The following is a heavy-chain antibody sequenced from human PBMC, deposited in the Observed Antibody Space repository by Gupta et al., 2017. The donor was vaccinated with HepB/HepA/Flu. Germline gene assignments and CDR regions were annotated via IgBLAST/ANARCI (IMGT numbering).Heavy chain of an antibody. CDR2: ISSSSSTI. CDR3: AKLGGGTYFDP. Sequence: EVQLVESGGGLVQPGGSLRLSCAASGFTFSSSEMNWVRQAPGKGLEWVSYISSSSSTIYYADSVKGRFTIYRDNAKSSLYLQMDSLRAEDTAVYYCAKLGGGTYFDPWGHGTLVTGSS. CDR1: GFTFSSSE. J-gene: IGHJ5*02. D-gene: IGHD3-16*01. V-gene: IGHV3-48*03.